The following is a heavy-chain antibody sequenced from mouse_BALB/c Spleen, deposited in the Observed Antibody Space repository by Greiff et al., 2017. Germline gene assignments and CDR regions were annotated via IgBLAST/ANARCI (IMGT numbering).Heavy chain of an antibody. V-gene: IGHV1S137*01. J-gene: IGHJ3*01. CDR3: AVGITRVVGGGFAY. D-gene: IGHD1-1*02. CDR1: GYTFTDYA. Sequence: VQLQQSGAELVKPGVSVKFSCKASGYTFTDYAMHWVKQSHAKSLEWIGVISTYYGDASYNQKFKGKATMTVDKSSSTAYMELNRLTSEDSAIYYGAVGITRVVGGGFAYWGQGTLVTVSA. CDR2: ISTYYGDA.